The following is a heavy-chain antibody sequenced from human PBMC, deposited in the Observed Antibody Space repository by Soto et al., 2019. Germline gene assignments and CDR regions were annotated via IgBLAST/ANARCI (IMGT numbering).Heavy chain of an antibody. CDR2: IYYSGST. CDR3: ARGRHCGGRCSSDFDI. J-gene: IGHJ3*02. Sequence: PSETLSLTGTVSGGSISSGGYYWSWIRQHPGKGLEWIGYIYYSGSTYYNPSLKSRVTISVDTSKNQFSLKLSSVTAADTAVYYCARGRHCGGRCSSDFDIWGQETMVTISS. V-gene: IGHV4-31*03. CDR1: GGSISSGGYY. D-gene: IGHD2-15*01.